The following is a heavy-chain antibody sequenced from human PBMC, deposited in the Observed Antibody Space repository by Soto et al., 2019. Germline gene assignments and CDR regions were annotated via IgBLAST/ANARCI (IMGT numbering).Heavy chain of an antibody. J-gene: IGHJ6*02. CDR3: ARVVAEGYYGSGSYYNVHYYYYYYGMDV. CDR1: GYTFTSYG. V-gene: IGHV1-18*01. CDR2: ISAYNGNT. D-gene: IGHD3-10*01. Sequence: ASVKVSCKASGYTFTSYGISWVRQAPGQGLEWMGWISAYNGNTNYAQKLQGRVTMTTDTSTSTAYMELRSLRSDDTAVYYCARVVAEGYYGSGSYYNVHYYYYYYGMDVWGQGTTVTVS.